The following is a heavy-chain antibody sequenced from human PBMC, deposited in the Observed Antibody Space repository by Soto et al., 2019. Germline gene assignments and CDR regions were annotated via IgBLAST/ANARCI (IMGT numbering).Heavy chain of an antibody. CDR3: VQSRCGGDCLQSYSSHSYYGLDV. J-gene: IGHJ6*02. V-gene: IGHV2-5*02. CDR1: GFSLSTTGVG. Sequence: QITLKESGPTLVKPTQTLTLTCTFSGFSLSTTGVGVGWIRQPPGKALEWLALIYWDDDKRYNPSLNSRLTLTKDPANYPVVLAMTNMDPVDTATFYCVQSRCGGDCLQSYSSHSYYGLDVWGQGTTVTVSS. D-gene: IGHD2-21*02. CDR2: IYWDDDK.